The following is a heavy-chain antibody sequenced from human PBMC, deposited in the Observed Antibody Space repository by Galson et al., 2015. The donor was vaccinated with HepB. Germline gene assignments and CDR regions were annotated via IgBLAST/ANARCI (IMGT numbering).Heavy chain of an antibody. J-gene: IGHJ4*02. Sequence: SLRLSCAASGFSFSSFSMNWVRQAPGKGLEWVSSISSSSSYIYYADSVKGRFTISRDNAKNTLYLQMNSLRAEDTAVYHCARDLRRTTMVPGGNYWGLGTLVTVSS. CDR1: GFSFSSFS. CDR2: ISSSSSYI. V-gene: IGHV3-21*01. CDR3: ARDLRRTTMVPGGNY. D-gene: IGHD4/OR15-4a*01.